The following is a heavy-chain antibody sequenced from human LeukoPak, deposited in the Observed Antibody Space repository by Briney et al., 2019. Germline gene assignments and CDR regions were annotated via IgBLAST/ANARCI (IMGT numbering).Heavy chain of an antibody. Sequence: GGSLRLSCAASGFTFSRHWMYWVRQAPGKGLEWVANIKQDGSAKPYVDSVKGRFTISRDNAKNSLFLQMNSLRAEDTAVYYCARDNGWSADFWGQGTLVTVSS. CDR2: IKQDGSAK. CDR3: ARDNGWSADF. D-gene: IGHD2-15*01. V-gene: IGHV3-7*03. CDR1: GFTFSRHW. J-gene: IGHJ4*02.